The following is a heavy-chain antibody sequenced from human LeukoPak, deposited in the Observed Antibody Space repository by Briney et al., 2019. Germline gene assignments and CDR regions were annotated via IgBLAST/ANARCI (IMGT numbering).Heavy chain of an antibody. J-gene: IGHJ4*02. CDR3: ARHRVYSSSWFDY. Sequence: SETLSLTCTVSGGSISSYYWSWIRQPPGKGLEWIGYIYYSGSTNYNPSLKSRVTISVDTSKNQFSLKLSSVTAADTAVYYCARHRVYSSSWFDYWGQGTLVTASS. D-gene: IGHD6-13*01. CDR2: IYYSGST. CDR1: GGSISSYY. V-gene: IGHV4-59*08.